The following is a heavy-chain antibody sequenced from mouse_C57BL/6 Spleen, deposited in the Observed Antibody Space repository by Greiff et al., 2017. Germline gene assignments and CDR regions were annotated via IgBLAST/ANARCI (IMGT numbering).Heavy chain of an antibody. CDR1: GYTFTGYW. D-gene: IGHD1-1*01. V-gene: IGHV1-9*01. CDR3: ARRGYGRGYAMDY. CDR2: ILPGSGST. J-gene: IGHJ4*01. Sequence: QVQLQQSGAELMKPGASVKLSCKATGYTFTGYWIEWVKQRPGHGLEWIGEILPGSGSTNYNEKFKGKATFTADTSSNTAYMQISSLTTEDSAIYYCARRGYGRGYAMDYWGQGTSVTVSS.